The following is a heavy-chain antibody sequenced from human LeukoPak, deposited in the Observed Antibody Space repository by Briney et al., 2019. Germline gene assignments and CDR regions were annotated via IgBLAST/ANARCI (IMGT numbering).Heavy chain of an antibody. CDR2: ISAYNGNT. J-gene: IGHJ4*02. V-gene: IGHV1-18*01. D-gene: IGHD5-12*01. CDR3: ARGGNIVATIGLNYFDY. CDR1: GNTFTSYG. Sequence: ASVMVSCKASGNTFTSYGISWVRQAPGQGLEWMGWISAYNGNTNYAQKLQGRVTMTTDTSTSTAYMELRSLRSDDTAVYYCARGGNIVATIGLNYFDYWGQGTLVTVSS.